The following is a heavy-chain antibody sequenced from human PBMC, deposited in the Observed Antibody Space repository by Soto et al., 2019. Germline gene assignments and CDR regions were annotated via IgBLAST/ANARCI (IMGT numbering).Heavy chain of an antibody. J-gene: IGHJ6*03. V-gene: IGHV3-53*04. CDR3: ARSTVTSYYYYYMDV. Sequence: GGSLILSCAASGFTVSSNYMSWVRQAPGKGLEWVSVIYSGGSTYYADSVKGRFTISRHNSKNTLYLQMNSLRAEDTAVYYCARSTVTSYYYYYMDVWGKGTTVTVSS. CDR1: GFTVSSNY. D-gene: IGHD4-17*01. CDR2: IYSGGST.